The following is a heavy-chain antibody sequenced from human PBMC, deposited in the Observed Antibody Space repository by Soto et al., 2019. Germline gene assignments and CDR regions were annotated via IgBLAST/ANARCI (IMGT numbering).Heavy chain of an antibody. V-gene: IGHV3-23*01. D-gene: IGHD3-10*01. CDR1: GFTFSSYA. CDR3: AKVQGSGSGLYYFHYYGMDV. CDR2: VSGNGLST. J-gene: IGHJ6*02. Sequence: EVQLLESGGGFIQPGGSLRLSCAASGFTFSSYALSWVRQAPGKGLQCVSTVSGNGLSTYYADSVKGRFTISRDNSRNTLYLQMNSLRAEDTAVYYCAKVQGSGSGLYYFHYYGMDVWGQGTTVTVSS.